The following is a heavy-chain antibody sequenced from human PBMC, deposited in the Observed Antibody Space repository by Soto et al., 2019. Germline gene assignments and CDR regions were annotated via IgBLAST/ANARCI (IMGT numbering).Heavy chain of an antibody. V-gene: IGHV5-51*01. J-gene: IGHJ6*02. CDR3: ARKLPKYYGMDV. CDR2: IYPGDSDT. Sequence: GSWCNSIDLGSGRISQMPGKGLEWMGIIYPGDSDTRYSPSFQGQVTISADKSISTAYLQWSSLKASDTAMYYCARKLPKYYGMDVWGQGTTVTVSS. CDR1: WCNSIDLG.